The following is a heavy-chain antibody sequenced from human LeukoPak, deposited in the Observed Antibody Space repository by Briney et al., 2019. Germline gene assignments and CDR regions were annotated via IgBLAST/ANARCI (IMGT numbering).Heavy chain of an antibody. J-gene: IGHJ5*02. CDR2: INSDGSST. Sequence: GGSLRLSCAASGFTFSSYWMHWVRQAPGKGLVWVSRINSDGSSTSYADSVKGRFTISRDNAKNTLYLQMNSLRAEDTAVYYCAKAEAGYSFDPWGQGTLVTVSS. CDR1: GFTFSSYW. V-gene: IGHV3-74*01. CDR3: AKAEAGYSFDP. D-gene: IGHD5-18*01.